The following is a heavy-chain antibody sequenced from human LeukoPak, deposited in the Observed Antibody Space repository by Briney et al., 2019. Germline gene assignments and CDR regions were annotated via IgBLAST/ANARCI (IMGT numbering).Heavy chain of an antibody. CDR2: IYNGDTT. CDR3: ARAPPYYYDSRGYHYERGNYFYGMDV. V-gene: IGHV3-53*01. J-gene: IGHJ6*02. D-gene: IGHD3-22*01. CDR1: GYSVSVYY. Sequence: PGGSLRLSCAVSGYSVSVYYMSWVRQAPGKGLEWLSVIYNGDTTYYADSVKGRFTISGDNSGSTVNLQMNSLRAEDTAVYYCARAPPYYYDSRGYHYERGNYFYGMDVWGRGTTVIVSS.